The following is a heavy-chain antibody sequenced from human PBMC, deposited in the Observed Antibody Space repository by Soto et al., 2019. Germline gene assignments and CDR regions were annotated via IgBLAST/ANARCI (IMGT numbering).Heavy chain of an antibody. V-gene: IGHV2-5*02. J-gene: IGHJ5*02. Sequence: QITLKESGPTLVEPTQTLTLTCSFSGFSLSTSGVGVGWLRQAPGKALECLGIIYWDNDRRYNPSLKKRLTLTKDTSKNQVILTMTYLEPVDTAAYYCAHRVPFSPFWGGGWFDTWGQGTLVTVS. CDR1: GFSLSTSGVG. CDR2: IYWDNDR. D-gene: IGHD7-27*01. CDR3: AHRVPFSPFWGGGWFDT.